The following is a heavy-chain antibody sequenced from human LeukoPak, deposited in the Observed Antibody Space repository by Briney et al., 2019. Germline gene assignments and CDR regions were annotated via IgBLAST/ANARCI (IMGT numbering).Heavy chain of an antibody. V-gene: IGHV1-8*03. D-gene: IGHD6-25*01. CDR1: GYTFINYQ. Sequence: ASVKVSCKSSGYTFINYQINWVRQATGQGLEWIGWINPNNGDSGYAQNFQGRVTITRDTSISTAYMELGSLTSEDTAVYFCARTTSFTASGYDSWGQGTLVTVSS. CDR3: ARTTSFTASGYDS. J-gene: IGHJ4*02. CDR2: INPNNGDS.